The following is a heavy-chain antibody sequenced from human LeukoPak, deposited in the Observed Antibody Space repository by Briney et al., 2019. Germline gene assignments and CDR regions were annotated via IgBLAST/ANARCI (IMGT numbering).Heavy chain of an antibody. D-gene: IGHD3-22*01. J-gene: IGHJ6*02. CDR1: GGSFSGYY. CDR3: ARALLNDDSSGYYSYGMDV. CDR2: INHSGST. V-gene: IGHV4-34*01. Sequence: SETLSLTCAVYGGSFSGYYRSWIRQPPGKGLEWIGEINHSGSTNYNPSLKSRVTISVDTSKNQFSLKLSSVTAADTAVYYCARALLNDDSSGYYSYGMDVWGQGTTVTVSS.